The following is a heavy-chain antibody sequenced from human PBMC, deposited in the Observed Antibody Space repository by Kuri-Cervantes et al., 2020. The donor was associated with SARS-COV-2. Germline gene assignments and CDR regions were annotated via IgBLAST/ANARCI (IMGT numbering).Heavy chain of an antibody. CDR3: ARDHGSFRITAAGIDAFDI. J-gene: IGHJ3*02. CDR2: IYYSGST. V-gene: IGHV4-59*01. D-gene: IGHD6-13*01. Sequence: SETLSLTCTVSGGSISSYYWSWIRQPPGKGLEWIGYIYYSGSTNYNPSFESRVTISVDTSKNQFSLKLSSVTAADTAVYYCARDHGSFRITAAGIDAFDIWGQGTMVTVSS. CDR1: GGSISSYY.